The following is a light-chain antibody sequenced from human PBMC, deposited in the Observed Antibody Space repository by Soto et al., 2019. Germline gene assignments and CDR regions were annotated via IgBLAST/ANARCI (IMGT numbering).Light chain of an antibody. V-gene: IGKV3-15*01. CDR2: GAS. J-gene: IGKJ2*01. Sequence: IVMTQSPATLSVSPGERATLSCSASQTVSSALAWYQQKPGQAPRLLMYGASIRAAGVPARFSGSGSGTEFTLTISRLESEDVGVYFFQQYNNWPQYTLGQGTKVDIK. CDR1: QTVSSA. CDR3: QQYNNWPQYT.